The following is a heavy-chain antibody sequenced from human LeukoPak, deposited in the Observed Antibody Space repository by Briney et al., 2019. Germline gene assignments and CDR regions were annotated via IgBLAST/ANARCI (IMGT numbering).Heavy chain of an antibody. CDR1: AFTFSSYG. V-gene: IGHV3-30*02. D-gene: IGHD5-24*01. Sequence: PGGSLRLSCEASAFTFSSYGMHWVRQAPGKGLEWVAFIRYDGSNKYYADSVKGRFTISRDNSKNTLYLQMNSLKTEDTAVYYCAKVFHNRDGYPEDYWGQGTLVTVSS. CDR2: IRYDGSNK. CDR3: AKVFHNRDGYPEDY. J-gene: IGHJ4*02.